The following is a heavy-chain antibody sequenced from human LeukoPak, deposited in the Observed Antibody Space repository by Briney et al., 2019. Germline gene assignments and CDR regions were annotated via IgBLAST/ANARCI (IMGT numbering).Heavy chain of an antibody. Sequence: PSETLSLTCTVSGGSISSSSSYWGWIRQPPGKGLEWIGSIYYSGSTYYNPSLKSRVTISVDTSKNQFSLKLSSVTAADTAVYYCARQWDCSGGSCYRNFDYWGQGTPVTVSS. CDR2: IYYSGST. J-gene: IGHJ4*02. CDR1: GGSISSSSSY. CDR3: ARQWDCSGGSCYRNFDY. V-gene: IGHV4-39*01. D-gene: IGHD2-15*01.